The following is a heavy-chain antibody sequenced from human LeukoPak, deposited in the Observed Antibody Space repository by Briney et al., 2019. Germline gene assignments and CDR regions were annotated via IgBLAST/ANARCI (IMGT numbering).Heavy chain of an antibody. Sequence: ASVKVSCKASGGTFSSYAISWVRQAPGQGLEWMGRIIPILGITNYAQKFQGRVTITADKSTSTAYMELSSLRSEDTAVYYCARVVVTAAKVPWFDPWGQGTLVTVSS. J-gene: IGHJ5*02. CDR2: IIPILGIT. CDR3: ARVVVTAAKVPWFDP. CDR1: GGTFSSYA. D-gene: IGHD2-2*01. V-gene: IGHV1-69*04.